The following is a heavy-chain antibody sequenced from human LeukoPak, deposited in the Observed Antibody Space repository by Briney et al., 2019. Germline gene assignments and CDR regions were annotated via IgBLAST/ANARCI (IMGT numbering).Heavy chain of an antibody. CDR3: ARGYNYYDSSGYYD. Sequence: ASVKVSCKASGYTFTSHYMHWVRQAPGQGLEWMGIISPSGGTTNQAQKFQGRVTMTRDTSTSTVYMELSSLRSEDTAIYYCARGYNYYDSSGYYDWGQGTMVTVSS. CDR1: GYTFTSHY. CDR2: ISPSGGTT. V-gene: IGHV1-46*01. J-gene: IGHJ3*01. D-gene: IGHD3-22*01.